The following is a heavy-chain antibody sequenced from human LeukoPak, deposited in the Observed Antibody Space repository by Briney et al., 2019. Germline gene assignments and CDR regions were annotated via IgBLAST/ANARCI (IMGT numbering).Heavy chain of an antibody. CDR2: ISAYNGNT. CDR3: ARDVDTAMVSSDY. J-gene: IGHJ4*02. V-gene: IGHV1-18*01. CDR1: GYTFTSYG. Sequence: GASVKVSCKASGYTFTSYGISWVRQAPGQGLEWMGWISAYNGNTNYAQKLQGRVTITTDTSTSTAYMELRSRRSDDTAVYYCARDVDTAMVSSDYWGQGTLVTVSS. D-gene: IGHD5-18*01.